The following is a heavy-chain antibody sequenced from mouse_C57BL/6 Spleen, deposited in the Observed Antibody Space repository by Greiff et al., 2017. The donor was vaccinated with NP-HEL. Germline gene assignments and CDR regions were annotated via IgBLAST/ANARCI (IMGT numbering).Heavy chain of an antibody. CDR2: IYPRSGHT. J-gene: IGHJ4*01. CDR3: AHYYGSSYVYAMDY. CDR1: GYTFTSYG. D-gene: IGHD1-1*01. Sequence: QVQLKQSGAELARPGASVKLSCKASGYTFTSYGIRWVTQRTGQGLEWIGEIYPRSGHTYYNEKFKGKATLTADKSSSTAYMELRSLTSEDSAVYFCAHYYGSSYVYAMDYWGQGTSVTVSS. V-gene: IGHV1-81*01.